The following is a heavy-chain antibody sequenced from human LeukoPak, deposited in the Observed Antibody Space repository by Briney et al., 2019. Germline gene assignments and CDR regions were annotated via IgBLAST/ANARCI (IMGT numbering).Heavy chain of an antibody. J-gene: IGHJ3*02. CDR3: ARRTDNYAFDI. V-gene: IGHV4-61*01. Sequence: SETLSLTCSVSGGSISSSSYYWSWIRQPPGKGLEWIGYIYDSGSTNYNPSLKSRVTISMDTSKNQISLKLSSVTAADTAVYYCARRTDNYAFDIWGQGTMVTVSS. CDR1: GGSISSSSYY. CDR2: IYDSGST. D-gene: IGHD5-24*01.